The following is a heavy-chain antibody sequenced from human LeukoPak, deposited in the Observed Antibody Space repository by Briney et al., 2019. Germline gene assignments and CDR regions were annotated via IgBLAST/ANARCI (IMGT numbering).Heavy chain of an antibody. CDR2: INHSGST. V-gene: IGHV4-34*01. CDR1: GGSFSVYY. CDR3: ARGIYDFWSGYFFDY. J-gene: IGHJ4*02. Sequence: SETLSLTCAVYGGSFSVYYWSCLRQPPGKGLEGIGEINHSGSTNYNPSLKSRVTISLDTSKNQFSLKMSSATAADTAVYYCARGIYDFWSGYFFDYWGQGTLVTVSS. D-gene: IGHD3-3*01.